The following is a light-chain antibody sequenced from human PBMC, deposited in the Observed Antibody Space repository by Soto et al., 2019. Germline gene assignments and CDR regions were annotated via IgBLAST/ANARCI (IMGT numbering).Light chain of an antibody. CDR2: AAS. J-gene: IGKJ4*02. CDR1: QSISSY. CDR3: QQSYSTPPRT. V-gene: IGKV1-39*01. Sequence: DIQMTQSPSSLSASVGDRVTITCRASQSISSYLNWYQQKPGKAPKLLIYAASSLQSGVPSRFSGSGYGRDFSLNIRSLQPEDFETYYCQQSYSTPPRTFGVGNKVEIK.